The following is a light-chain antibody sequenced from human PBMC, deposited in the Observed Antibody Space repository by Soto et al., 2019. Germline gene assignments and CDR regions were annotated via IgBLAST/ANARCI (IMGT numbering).Light chain of an antibody. CDR1: SSDVGGYNY. Sequence: QSALTQPPSASGSPGQSVTISCTGTSSDVGGYNYVSWFQQHPGKAPKVMIYDVSNRPSGVPDRFSGSRSGNTASLTISGLQAEDEGDYYCSVYTRTSTYVFGTGTKVTVL. V-gene: IGLV2-18*01. CDR3: SVYTRTSTYV. CDR2: DVS. J-gene: IGLJ1*01.